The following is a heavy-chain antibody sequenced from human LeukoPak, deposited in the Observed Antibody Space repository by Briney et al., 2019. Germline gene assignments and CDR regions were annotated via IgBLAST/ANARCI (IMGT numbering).Heavy chain of an antibody. V-gene: IGHV4-39*01. J-gene: IGHJ4*02. CDR3: ANSANYGGNSGYFDY. CDR2: IYYSGNT. CDR1: GGSISSTKTC. Sequence: SETLSLTCAVSGGSISSTKTCGDWIRQPPGKGLEWIGSIYYSGNTYYNPSLKSRVTISIDTSKNQFSLKLSSVTAADTAVYYCANSANYGGNSGYFDYWGQGTLVTVSS. D-gene: IGHD4-23*01.